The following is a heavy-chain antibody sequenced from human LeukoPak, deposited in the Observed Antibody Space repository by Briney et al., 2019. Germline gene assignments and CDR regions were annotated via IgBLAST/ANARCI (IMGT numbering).Heavy chain of an antibody. CDR1: GGSISSGTYY. Sequence: PSQTLSLTCTVSGGSISSGTYYWSWIRQPAGKGLEWIGRIYTSGSTNYNPSLKSRVTISGDSSKNQFSLRLNSVTAADTAVYYCARGRDGYNFLNRGEYYYFDYWGQGTLVTVSS. CDR3: ARGRDGYNFLNRGEYYYFDY. J-gene: IGHJ4*02. CDR2: IYTSGST. D-gene: IGHD5-24*01. V-gene: IGHV4-61*02.